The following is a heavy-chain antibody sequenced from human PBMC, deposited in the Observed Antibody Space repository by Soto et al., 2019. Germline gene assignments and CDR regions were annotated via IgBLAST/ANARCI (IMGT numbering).Heavy chain of an antibody. D-gene: IGHD6-6*01. CDR3: SRGTSIPASGDY. V-gene: IGHV1-18*01. CDR1: GYTFTNYG. J-gene: IGHJ4*01. CDR2: VSAYNGER. Sequence: QVQLVQSGAEVKKPGASVKVSCKASGYTFTNYGINWVRQAPGQGLEWLGWVSAYNGERRYAQMVQDRVIMTTDTTTTTAYLELRRLRSDDTAVDYCSRGTSIPASGDYWGQGTLVTVSS.